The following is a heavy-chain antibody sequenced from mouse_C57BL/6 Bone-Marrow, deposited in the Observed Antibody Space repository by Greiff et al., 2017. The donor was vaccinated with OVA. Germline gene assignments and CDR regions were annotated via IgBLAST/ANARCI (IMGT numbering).Heavy chain of an antibody. CDR1: GYTFTDYN. J-gene: IGHJ2*01. V-gene: IGHV1-22*01. CDR3: ARKDYYGSSYPFDY. D-gene: IGHD1-1*01. Sequence: VQLVESGPELVKPGASVKMSCKASGYTFTDYNMHWVKQSHGKSLEWIGYINPNNGGTSYNQKFKGKATLTVNKSSSTAYMELRSLTSEDSAVYYCARKDYYGSSYPFDYWGQGTTLTVSS. CDR2: INPNNGGT.